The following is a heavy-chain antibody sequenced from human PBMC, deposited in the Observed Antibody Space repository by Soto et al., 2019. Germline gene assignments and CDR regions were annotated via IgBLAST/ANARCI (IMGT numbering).Heavy chain of an antibody. J-gene: IGHJ5*02. V-gene: IGHV1-46*01. D-gene: IGHD3-3*01. CDR2: INPHGGST. Sequence: ASLKGDCKAAGDSLTSDYVNWVRQAPGQGLEWMGVINPHGGSTKYAQKFQGRVTMTRDTSRSTVYMELRSLRSDDTAIYYCARSSGGNFGIIIEGSNWFDPWGQGTLVTVSS. CDR3: ARSSGGNFGIIIEGSNWFDP. CDR1: GDSLTSDY.